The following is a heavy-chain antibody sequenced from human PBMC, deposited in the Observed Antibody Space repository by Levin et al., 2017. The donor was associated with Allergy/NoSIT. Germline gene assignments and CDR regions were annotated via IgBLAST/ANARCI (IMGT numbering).Heavy chain of an antibody. Sequence: PSETLSLTCTVSGGSISGYYCSWIRQPPGKGLEWIGYVSNHGGTNYNPSLKSRVTISVDTSKNQCSLNLSSVTAADTAVYYWAGSRVDTAMITLDYWGQGTLVTVSS. CDR3: AGSRVDTAMITLDY. V-gene: IGHV4-59*01. CDR2: VSNHGGT. J-gene: IGHJ4*02. CDR1: GGSISGYY. D-gene: IGHD5-18*01.